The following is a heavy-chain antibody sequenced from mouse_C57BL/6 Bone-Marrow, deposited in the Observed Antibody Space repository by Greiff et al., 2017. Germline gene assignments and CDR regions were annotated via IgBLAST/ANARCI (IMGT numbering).Heavy chain of an antibody. J-gene: IGHJ3*01. D-gene: IGHD2-2*01. CDR3: ARGLRRRFAY. CDR1: GYSFTGYY. Sequence: EVQLVESGPELVKPGASVKISCKASGYSFTGYYMNWVKQSPEKSLEWIGEINPSTGGTTYNQKFKAKATLTVDKSSSTAYMQLKSLTSEDSAVXYCARGLRRRFAYWGQGTLVTVSA. V-gene: IGHV1-42*01. CDR2: INPSTGGT.